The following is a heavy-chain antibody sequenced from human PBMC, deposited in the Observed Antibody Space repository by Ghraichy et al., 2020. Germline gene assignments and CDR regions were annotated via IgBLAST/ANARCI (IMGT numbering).Heavy chain of an antibody. D-gene: IGHD2-2*01. J-gene: IGHJ3*02. CDR2: IHYSGST. CDR3: ARHSDLVTAAAFDI. CDR1: GGSISDSY. V-gene: IGHV4-59*08. Sequence: ESLNISCTVSGGSISDSYWSWIRQPPGKGLQWIGYIHYSGSTSYNPSLKSRVTMSLDTSNHQLSLKLSSVIAADTAVFYCARHSDLVTAAAFDIWGPGTVVSVSS.